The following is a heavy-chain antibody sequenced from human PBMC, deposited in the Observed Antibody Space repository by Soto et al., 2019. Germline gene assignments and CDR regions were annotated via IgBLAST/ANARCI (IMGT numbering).Heavy chain of an antibody. CDR2: TYYRSRWYN. V-gene: IGHV6-1*01. CDR3: AGTTSHYWYYMDV. CDR1: VDSVSSNSAA. D-gene: IGHD1-7*01. J-gene: IGHJ6*03. Sequence: PSQTLSLTCAISVDSVSSNSAAWNWIRQSPSRGLEWLGRTYYRSRWYNDYAVSVKSRITVNPDTSKNQFSLQLTSVTPEDTAVYYCAGTTSHYWYYMDVWGKGTTVTVSS.